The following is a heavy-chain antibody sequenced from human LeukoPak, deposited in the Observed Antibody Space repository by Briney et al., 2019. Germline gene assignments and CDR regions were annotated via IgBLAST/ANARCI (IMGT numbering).Heavy chain of an antibody. CDR2: INHSGST. J-gene: IGHJ4*02. V-gene: IGHV4-34*01. CDR3: ASIEGTYDSSGYSNY. D-gene: IGHD3-22*01. Sequence: SETLSLTCTVSGGSISSYYWSWIRQPPGKGLEWIGEINHSGSTNYNPSLKSRVTISVDTSKNQFSLKLSSVTAAGTAVYYCASIEGTYDSSGYSNYWGQGTLVTVSS. CDR1: GGSISSYY.